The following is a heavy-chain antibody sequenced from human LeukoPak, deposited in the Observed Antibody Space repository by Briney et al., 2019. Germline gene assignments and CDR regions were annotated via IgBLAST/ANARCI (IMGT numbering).Heavy chain of an antibody. CDR3: ARAWGCSSTSCHYLGVSWFDP. V-gene: IGHV1-18*01. J-gene: IGHJ5*02. D-gene: IGHD2-2*01. CDR2: ISAYNGNT. Sequence: ASVKVSCKASGYTFTSYGISWVRQAPGQGLEWMGWISAYNGNTNYAQKLQGRVTMTIDTSTSTAYMELRSLRSHDTAVYYCARAWGCSSTSCHYLGVSWFDPWGQGTLVTVSS. CDR1: GYTFTSYG.